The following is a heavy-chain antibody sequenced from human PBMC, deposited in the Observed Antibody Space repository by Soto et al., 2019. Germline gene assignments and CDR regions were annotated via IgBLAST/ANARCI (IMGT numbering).Heavy chain of an antibody. J-gene: IGHJ4*02. V-gene: IGHV2-5*02. D-gene: IGHD3-3*01. CDR1: GFSLTTSGVG. CDR3: AHRVLRTVFGLVTTTAIYFDF. Sequence: QITLNESGPTVVRPTETLTLTCRFSGFSLTTSGVGVGWIRQSPGKAPEWLALIYWDDDKRYIAYLKSMLTITNDTYKTQVVLTVSDLAPTDTATYYCAHRVLRTVFGLVTTTAIYFDFWGQGTPVAVSS. CDR2: IYWDDDK.